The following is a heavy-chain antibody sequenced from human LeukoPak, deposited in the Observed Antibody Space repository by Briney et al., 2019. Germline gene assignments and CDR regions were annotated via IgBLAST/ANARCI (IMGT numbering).Heavy chain of an antibody. CDR3: ASEGIAAAADI. V-gene: IGHV3-30*03. Sequence: GGSLRLSCAASGFTFSSYGMHWARQAPGKGLEWVAVISYDGSNKYYADSVKGRFTISRDNSKNTLYLQMNSLRAEDTAVYYCASEGIAAAADIWGQGTMVTVSS. CDR2: ISYDGSNK. D-gene: IGHD6-13*01. J-gene: IGHJ3*02. CDR1: GFTFSSYG.